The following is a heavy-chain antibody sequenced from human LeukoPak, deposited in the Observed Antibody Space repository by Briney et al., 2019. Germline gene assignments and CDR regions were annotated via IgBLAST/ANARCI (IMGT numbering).Heavy chain of an antibody. CDR1: RFTFSTRC. D-gene: IGHD6-19*01. V-gene: IGHV3-7*01. J-gene: IGHJ4*02. Sequence: SLRLSCPASRFTFSTRCTTWVRQVPRNWLEWEAITKEEGSDTLYVDSVKGRFTISRDNAKKSLYLQMDNVRAEDTAVYYCASGSGWTFEYWGQGTHVTVSS. CDR2: TKEEGSDT. CDR3: ASGSGWTFEY.